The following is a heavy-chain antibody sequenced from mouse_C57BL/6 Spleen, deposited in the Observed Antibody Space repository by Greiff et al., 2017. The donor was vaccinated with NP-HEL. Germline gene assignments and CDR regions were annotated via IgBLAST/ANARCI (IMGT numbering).Heavy chain of an antibody. CDR2: IDPSDSET. J-gene: IGHJ4*01. CDR3: ARYSGYAMDY. D-gene: IGHD1-3*01. Sequence: VQLQQSGAELVRPGSSVKLSCKASGYTFTSYWMHWVKQRPIQGLEWIGNIDPSDSETHYNQKFKDKATLTVDKSSSTAYMQLSSLTSEDSAVYYCARYSGYAMDYWGQGTLVTVSS. CDR1: GYTFTSYW. V-gene: IGHV1-52*01.